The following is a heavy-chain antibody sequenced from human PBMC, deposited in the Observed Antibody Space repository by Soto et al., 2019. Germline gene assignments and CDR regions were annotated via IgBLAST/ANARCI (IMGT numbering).Heavy chain of an antibody. V-gene: IGHV3-7*03. CDR1: GFTFSSSW. CDR2: IKCDGSEK. D-gene: IGHD3-22*01. Sequence: GGSLRLSCAASGFTFSSSWMHWVCQAPEKGQEWVADIKCDGSEKYYVDSVKGRLTISRDNAKNSLYLQVNSLRAEDTTVYYCVRGQWITMIVVVTVARVDYWGQGTLVTVSS. J-gene: IGHJ4*02. CDR3: VRGQWITMIVVVTVARVDY.